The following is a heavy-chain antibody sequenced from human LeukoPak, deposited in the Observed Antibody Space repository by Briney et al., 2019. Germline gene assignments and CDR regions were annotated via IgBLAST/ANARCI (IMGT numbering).Heavy chain of an antibody. J-gene: IGHJ4*02. CDR2: IKQDGSEK. CDR3: ARGGYSYGYRRAYYFDY. V-gene: IGHV3-7*01. CDR1: GFTFSSYA. D-gene: IGHD5-18*01. Sequence: PGGSLRLSCAASGFTFSSYAMHWVRQAPGKGLEWVANIKQDGSEKYYVDSVKGRFTISRDNAKNSLYLQMNSLRAEDTAVYYCARGGYSYGYRRAYYFDYWGQGTLVTVSS.